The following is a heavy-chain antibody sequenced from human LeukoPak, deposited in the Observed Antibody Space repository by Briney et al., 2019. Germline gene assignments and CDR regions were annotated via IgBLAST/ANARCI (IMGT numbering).Heavy chain of an antibody. CDR2: VSWNGSRT. J-gene: IGHJ6*02. V-gene: IGHV3-35*01. CDR3: AKDNRRYGDPILGNYYGMDV. Sequence: GGSLRLSCAASGFTFSNSDMNWVHQAPGKRLEWVSGVSWNGSRTHYADSVKGRFIISRDNSRNTLYLQTNSLRAEDTAVYYCAKDNRRYGDPILGNYYGMDVWGQGTTVTVSS. D-gene: IGHD4-17*01. CDR1: GFTFSNSD.